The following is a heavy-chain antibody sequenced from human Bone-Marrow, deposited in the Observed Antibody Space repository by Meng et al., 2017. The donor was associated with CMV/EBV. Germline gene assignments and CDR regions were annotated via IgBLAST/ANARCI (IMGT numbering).Heavy chain of an antibody. CDR1: GDSISSANYY. CDR2: IFYTGST. D-gene: IGHD2-15*01. Sequence: GDSISSANYYWGWIRQHPGKGLEWIGYIFYTGSTYYNPSLKSRLTISVDTSKNQFSLNLSSVTAADSAVYYCARAVVLVATEGYFDYWGQGSLVTVSS. V-gene: IGHV4-31*02. J-gene: IGHJ4*02. CDR3: ARAVVLVATEGYFDY.